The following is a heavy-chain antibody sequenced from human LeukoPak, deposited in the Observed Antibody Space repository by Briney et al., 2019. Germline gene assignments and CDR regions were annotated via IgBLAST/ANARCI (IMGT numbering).Heavy chain of an antibody. Sequence: GRSLRLSCAASGFTFSTSAMHWVRQAPGKGLEWVAVISYDGDNKYYADSVKGRFTISRDNSKNTLYLQMNSLRAEDTAVYYCAKGNTTPLTYYYYYYMDVWGKGTTVTISS. D-gene: IGHD1-26*01. J-gene: IGHJ6*03. CDR3: AKGNTTPLTYYYYYYMDV. V-gene: IGHV3-30*04. CDR2: ISYDGDNK. CDR1: GFTFSTSA.